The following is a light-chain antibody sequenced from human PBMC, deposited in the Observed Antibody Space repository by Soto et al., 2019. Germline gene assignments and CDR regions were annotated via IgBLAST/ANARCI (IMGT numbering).Light chain of an antibody. J-gene: IGLJ3*02. CDR1: SSDIGTYKY. CDR3: SSYSSGSTLGV. V-gene: IGLV2-14*01. Sequence: QSALTQPASVSGSPGQSVTIACTGTSSDIGTYKYVSWYQHHPDKVPQLLIYEVSNRPSGISSRFSASKSGNTASLTISGLQAEDEADYYCSSYSSGSTLGVFGTGTKLTVL. CDR2: EVS.